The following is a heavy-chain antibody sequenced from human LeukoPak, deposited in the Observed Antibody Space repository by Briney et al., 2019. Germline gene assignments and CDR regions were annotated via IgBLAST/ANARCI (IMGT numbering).Heavy chain of an antibody. CDR1: GYTFSNYG. V-gene: IGHV1-18*01. CDR3: ARLFLRFGELQDYFDF. Sequence: GASVKVSCRTSGYTFSNYGITWVRQAPGQGLEWLGWITISNGFTNYAQKVQGRLTLTTDTSTNTAYMELRSLRSDDTAIYYCARLFLRFGELQDYFDFWGQGTLVTVSS. J-gene: IGHJ4*02. D-gene: IGHD3-10*01. CDR2: ITISNGFT.